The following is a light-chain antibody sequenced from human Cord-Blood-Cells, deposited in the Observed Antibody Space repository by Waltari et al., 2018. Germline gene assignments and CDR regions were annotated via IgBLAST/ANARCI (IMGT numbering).Light chain of an antibody. Sequence: QSGLTQAPSASGPPGQRVTIHWSGSSSRDGRNYVYWYHQLSGTAPHLSIYGNNTRPSGVPDRFSGSKSGTAASLTISGLRSEDEADYYCAAWDDSLSGWVFGGWTKLTVL. CDR3: AAWDDSLSGWV. CDR2: GNN. V-gene: IGLV1-47*01. J-gene: IGLJ3*02. CDR1: SSRDGRNY.